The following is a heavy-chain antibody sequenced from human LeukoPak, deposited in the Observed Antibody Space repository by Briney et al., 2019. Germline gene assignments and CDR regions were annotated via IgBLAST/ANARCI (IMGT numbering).Heavy chain of an antibody. J-gene: IGHJ6*02. D-gene: IGHD3-10*01. V-gene: IGHV4-59*08. Sequence: PSETLSLTCTVSGGSISSYYWSWIRQPPGKGLEWIVYIYYSGSTNYNPSLKSRVTISVDTSKNQFSLKLSSVTAADTAVYYCARHGPTMVRGSPYYYYYYGMDVWGQGTTVTVSS. CDR2: IYYSGST. CDR3: ARHGPTMVRGSPYYYYYYGMDV. CDR1: GGSISSYY.